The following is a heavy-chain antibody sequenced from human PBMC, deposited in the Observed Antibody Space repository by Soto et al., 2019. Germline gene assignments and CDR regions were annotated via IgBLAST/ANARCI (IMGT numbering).Heavy chain of an antibody. CDR3: ARAYTYDFDH. V-gene: IGHV2-5*01. CDR1: GFSFGVSGVG. CDR2: VFWNDDK. Sequence: QITLKESGPTLVKPTQTLTLTCTFSGFSFGVSGVGVGWIRQPPGRALEWLGLVFWNDDKRYSQSLESRLTLTKDTSNNQVVPTVTNLDPGDTGTYYCARAYTYDFDHWGQGTLVTVSS. D-gene: IGHD3-16*01. J-gene: IGHJ4*02.